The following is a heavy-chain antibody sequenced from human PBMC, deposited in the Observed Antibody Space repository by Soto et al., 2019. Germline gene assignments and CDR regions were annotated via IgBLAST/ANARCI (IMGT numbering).Heavy chain of an antibody. V-gene: IGHV3-23*01. D-gene: IGHD3-22*01. CDR2: ISGSGGST. Sequence: PGGSLRLSCAASGFTFSSYSMSWVRQAPGKGLEWVSAISGSGGSTYYSYSVKGRLTISRDNSKNTLYLQMNSLRAEDTAVYYCAKDVVVLPMIVVVMPDAAFDIWGKGTMVPVSS. CDR3: AKDVVVLPMIVVVMPDAAFDI. J-gene: IGHJ3*02. CDR1: GFTFSSYS.